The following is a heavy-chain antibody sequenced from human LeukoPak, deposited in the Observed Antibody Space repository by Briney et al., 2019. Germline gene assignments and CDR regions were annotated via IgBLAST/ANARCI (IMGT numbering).Heavy chain of an antibody. Sequence: GGTLRLSCAASRFIFSSYGMSWVRQAPGKGLEWVSYISSSGSTIYYADSVKGRFTISRDNAKNSLYLQMNSLRAEDTAVYYCAELGITMIGGVWGKGTTVTISS. V-gene: IGHV3-48*03. D-gene: IGHD3-10*02. CDR3: AELGITMIGGV. J-gene: IGHJ6*04. CDR1: RFIFSSYG. CDR2: ISSSGSTI.